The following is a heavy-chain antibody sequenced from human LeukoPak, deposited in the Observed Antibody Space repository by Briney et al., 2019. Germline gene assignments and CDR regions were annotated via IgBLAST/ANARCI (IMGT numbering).Heavy chain of an antibody. CDR1: GFTFSSHD. D-gene: IGHD6-19*01. J-gene: IGHJ6*03. CDR3: ARDRSSGWYLPYYYYYMDV. CDR2: IKQDGSEK. V-gene: IGHV3-7*01. Sequence: GGSLRLSCATSGFTFSSHDMSWVRQAPGKGLEWVANIKQDGSEKYYVDSVKGRFTISRDNAKNSLYLQMNSLRAEDTAVYYCARDRSSGWYLPYYYYYMDVWGKGTTVTISS.